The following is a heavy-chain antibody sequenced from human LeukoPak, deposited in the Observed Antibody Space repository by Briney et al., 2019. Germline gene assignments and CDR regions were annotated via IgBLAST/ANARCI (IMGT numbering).Heavy chain of an antibody. Sequence: TSETLSLTCTVSGGSISSYYWSWIRQPPGKGLEWIGYIYYSGSTNYNPSLKSRVTISVDTSKNQFSLKLSSVTAADTAVYYCARAGPIFRITIFGVAAGAPFDPWGQGTLVTVSS. CDR2: IYYSGST. CDR3: ARAGPIFRITIFGVAAGAPFDP. CDR1: GGSISSYY. J-gene: IGHJ5*02. D-gene: IGHD3-3*01. V-gene: IGHV4-59*12.